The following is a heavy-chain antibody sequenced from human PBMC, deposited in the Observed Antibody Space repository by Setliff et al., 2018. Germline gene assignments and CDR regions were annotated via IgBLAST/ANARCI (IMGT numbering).Heavy chain of an antibody. Sequence: RLSCAASGFTFSSYWMHWVRQAPGRGLVWVSRINSDGSTTNYADSVKGRFTISRDNAKNTLYLQMNSLRAEDTAVYYCVRGYCSSSSCYGTMGYWGQGTLVTVSS. D-gene: IGHD2-2*01. CDR3: VRGYCSSSSCYGTMGY. CDR2: INSDGSTT. CDR1: GFTFSSYW. V-gene: IGHV3-74*01. J-gene: IGHJ4*02.